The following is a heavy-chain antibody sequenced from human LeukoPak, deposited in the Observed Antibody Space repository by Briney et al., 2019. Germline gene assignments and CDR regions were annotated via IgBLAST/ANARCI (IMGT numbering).Heavy chain of an antibody. Sequence: PGGSLRLSCAASGFTFSSYWMHWVRQAPGKGLEWVAVISFDGSTKYYADSVKGRFTISRDNSKNTLYLQMNSLRAEDTAVYYCARDHSMNYGNWFDPWGQGTLVTVSS. J-gene: IGHJ5*02. V-gene: IGHV3-30-3*01. CDR2: ISFDGSTK. D-gene: IGHD2/OR15-2a*01. CDR1: GFTFSSYW. CDR3: ARDHSMNYGNWFDP.